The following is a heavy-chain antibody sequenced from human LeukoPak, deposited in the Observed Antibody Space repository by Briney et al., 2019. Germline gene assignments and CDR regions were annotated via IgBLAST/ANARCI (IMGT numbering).Heavy chain of an antibody. J-gene: IGHJ4*02. CDR1: GFTFSSYA. CDR2: ISYDGSNK. Sequence: GGSLRPSCAASGFTFSSYAMHWVRQAPGKGLEWVAVISYDGSNKYHADSVRGRFTISRDNSKNTVYLQMNTLRAEDSAVYYCARWTYNGAWGAVERVDYWGQGTLVTVSS. V-gene: IGHV3-30-3*01. D-gene: IGHD6-19*01. CDR3: ARWTYNGAWGAVERVDY.